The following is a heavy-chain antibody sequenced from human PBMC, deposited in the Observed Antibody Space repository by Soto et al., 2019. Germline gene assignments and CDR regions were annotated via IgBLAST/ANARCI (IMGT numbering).Heavy chain of an antibody. J-gene: IGHJ5*02. CDR1: GGSFSGYY. CDR3: ARGVPAAMRGWFDP. CDR2: INHSGST. Sequence: SETLSLTCAVYGGSFSGYYWSWIRQPPGKGLEWIGEINHSGSTNYNPSLKSRVTISVDTSKNQFSLKLSSVTAADTAVYYCARGVPAAMRGWFDPWGQGTLVTVSS. V-gene: IGHV4-34*01. D-gene: IGHD2-2*01.